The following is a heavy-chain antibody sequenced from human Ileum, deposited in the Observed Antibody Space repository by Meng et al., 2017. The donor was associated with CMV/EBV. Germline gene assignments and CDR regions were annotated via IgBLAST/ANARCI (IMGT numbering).Heavy chain of an antibody. V-gene: IGHV3-23*01. CDR3: AKGVAVTSPLDY. CDR1: GFTFRNYA. J-gene: IGHJ4*02. Sequence: CAASGFTFRNYAMNGVRQAPGKGLEWVSGVSSSGGTTHYADFVKGRFTVSRDNSKNMLFLEMNSLRADDTAIYYCAKGVAVTSPLDYWGQGTLVTVSS. CDR2: VSSSGGTT. D-gene: IGHD4-11*01.